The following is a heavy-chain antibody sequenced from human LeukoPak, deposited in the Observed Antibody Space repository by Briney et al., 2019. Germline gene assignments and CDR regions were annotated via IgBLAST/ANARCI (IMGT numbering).Heavy chain of an antibody. J-gene: IGHJ4*02. D-gene: IGHD1-1*01. CDR3: ARTAPYAGSWNAKANSYYFDY. V-gene: IGHV1-2*06. Sequence: ASVKVSCKASGYTFTGYYMHWVGQAPGQGLEWMGRINPNRGGTNYAQKFQGRVTITRDTSISTAYMELSRLRSEDTAVYYCARTAPYAGSWNAKANSYYFDYWGQGSLVTVSS. CDR1: GYTFTGYY. CDR2: INPNRGGT.